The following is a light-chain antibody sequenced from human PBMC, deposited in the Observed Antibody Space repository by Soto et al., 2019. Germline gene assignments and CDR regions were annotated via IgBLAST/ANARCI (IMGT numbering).Light chain of an antibody. Sequence: EIVLTQYTATLSLSPGERATLSCGASQSVSSYLAWYQQKPGQAPRLLIYDASNRATGIPARFSGSGSGTDFTLTISSLEPEDFAVYYCQQRSNWPFTFGQGTRLEIK. CDR2: DAS. J-gene: IGKJ5*01. V-gene: IGKV3-11*01. CDR3: QQRSNWPFT. CDR1: QSVSSY.